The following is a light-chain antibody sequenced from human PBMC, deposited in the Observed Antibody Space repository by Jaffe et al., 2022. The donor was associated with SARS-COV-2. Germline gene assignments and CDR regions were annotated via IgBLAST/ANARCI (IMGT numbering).Light chain of an antibody. CDR1: ESIGSN. Sequence: EMVMTQSPATLSLSPGERATLACRAGESIGSNLAWYQQRPGQAPRLLLYGASTRSSGIPARFSGSGSGTEFTLTISSLQSEDFAVYYCQQYNNWPITFGQGTRLEIK. CDR2: GAS. CDR3: QQYNNWPIT. J-gene: IGKJ5*01. V-gene: IGKV3-15*01.